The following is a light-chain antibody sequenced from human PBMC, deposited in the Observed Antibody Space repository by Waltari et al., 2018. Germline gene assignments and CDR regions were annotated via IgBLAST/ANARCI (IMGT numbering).Light chain of an antibody. CDR1: QSVFCSSGNKDY. J-gene: IGKJ2*01. CDR3: QQADSYPYT. Sequence: DIVMTQSPDSLAVSLGERATINCKSSQSVFCSSGNKDYLTWFQQKPGQPPRAVIYWASTREKGVPDRFSGSGSGTDFTLTISSLQPEDFATYYCQQADSYPYTFGQGTKLEIK. V-gene: IGKV4-1*01. CDR2: WAS.